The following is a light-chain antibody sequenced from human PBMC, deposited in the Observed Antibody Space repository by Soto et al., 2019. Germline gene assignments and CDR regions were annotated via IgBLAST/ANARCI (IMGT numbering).Light chain of an antibody. CDR2: DAS. Sequence: EIVMTQSPATLSVTLGERATLSCRASQDISSNLAWYQQKPGQAPRLLIYDASTRATGIPARFSGSGSETEFTLTISSLQSEDFAVYYCQQYNNWPPYTFGHGTKLEIK. CDR1: QDISSN. J-gene: IGKJ2*01. V-gene: IGKV3-15*01. CDR3: QQYNNWPPYT.